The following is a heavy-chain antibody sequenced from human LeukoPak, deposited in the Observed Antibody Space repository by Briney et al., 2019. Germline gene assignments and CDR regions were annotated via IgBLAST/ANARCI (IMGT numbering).Heavy chain of an antibody. CDR2: IKEDGREK. Sequence: GGSLRLSCVGSGFVFTSFWMSWVRQAPGKGPEWVATIKEDGREKYYGDSVKGRFTISRDNAKNSLDLQMNNLRVEDTAVYYCATSQTTSGRYGNAFDIWGQGTTVTVSS. CDR1: GFVFTSFW. D-gene: IGHD6-19*01. CDR3: ATSQTTSGRYGNAFDI. J-gene: IGHJ3*02. V-gene: IGHV3-7*01.